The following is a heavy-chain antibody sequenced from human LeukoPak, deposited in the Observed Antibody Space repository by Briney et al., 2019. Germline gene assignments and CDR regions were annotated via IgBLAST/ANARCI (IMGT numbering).Heavy chain of an antibody. Sequence: ASVKVSCKVSGYTLTELSMHWVRQAPGKGLEWMGGFDPEDGETIYAQKFQGRVTMTEDTSTDTAYMELSSLRSEDTAVYYCGAPAAQGLFVDYWGQGTLVTVSS. CDR2: FDPEDGET. J-gene: IGHJ4*02. D-gene: IGHD2-2*01. CDR3: GAPAAQGLFVDY. V-gene: IGHV1-24*01. CDR1: GYTLTELS.